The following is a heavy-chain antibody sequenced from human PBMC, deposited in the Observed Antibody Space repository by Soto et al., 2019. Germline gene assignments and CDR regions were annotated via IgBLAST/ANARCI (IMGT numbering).Heavy chain of an antibody. Sequence: EEQLLESGGGLVQPGGSLRISCAASGFTFRSYAMSWVRQAPGKGLEWVSAVSGSGAKTYYADAVKGRFTISRDNSKNTLYVQMNSLRVEDTAVYYCARPPSVVGGEGHYYGMDVWGQGTTVIVSS. V-gene: IGHV3-23*01. D-gene: IGHD2-15*01. CDR3: ARPPSVVGGEGHYYGMDV. CDR2: VSGSGAKT. CDR1: GFTFRSYA. J-gene: IGHJ6*02.